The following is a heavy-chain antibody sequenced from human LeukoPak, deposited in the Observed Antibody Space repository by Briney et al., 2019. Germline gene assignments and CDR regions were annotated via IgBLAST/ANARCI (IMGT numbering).Heavy chain of an antibody. V-gene: IGHV3-33*01. CDR1: GFTFSSYG. J-gene: IGHJ4*02. Sequence: GGSLRLSCAASGFTFSSYGMHWVRQAPGNGLEWVAVKRYDGSNKCYPDSVKGRFTISRDNSKNTLYLQMNSLRAEDTAVYYCARDWARTGYIMYYFDYWGQGTLVTVSS. D-gene: IGHD3/OR15-3a*01. CDR3: ARDWARTGYIMYYFDY. CDR2: KRYDGSNK.